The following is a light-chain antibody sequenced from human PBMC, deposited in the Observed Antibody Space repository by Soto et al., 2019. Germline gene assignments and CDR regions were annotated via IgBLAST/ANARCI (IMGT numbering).Light chain of an antibody. CDR3: EQSGSSPRT. CDR2: GIS. CDR1: QSVNANY. V-gene: IGKV3-20*01. Sequence: EIVLTQSPGTLSLSPGERATLSCRASQSVNANYFAWYQQKPGQAPRLLIYGISSRPTGIPDRFSGSGSGTDFSLTISRVEPEDFAVYYCEQSGSSPRTFGQGTKVEI. J-gene: IGKJ1*01.